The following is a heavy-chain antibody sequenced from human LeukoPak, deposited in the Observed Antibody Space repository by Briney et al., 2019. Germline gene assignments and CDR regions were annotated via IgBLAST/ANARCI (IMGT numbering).Heavy chain of an antibody. Sequence: PGRSLRLSCAASGFTFTNFALHWVRQAPGKGLEWVAFISYDGSNKYYADSVKGRFTISRDNSKNTLYLQMDSLRAEDTAVYYCAKGVEVGSTYYYDSSGYYYDYFDYWGQGTLVTVSS. CDR1: GFTFTNFA. J-gene: IGHJ4*02. D-gene: IGHD3-22*01. CDR2: ISYDGSNK. V-gene: IGHV3-30-3*01. CDR3: AKGVEVGSTYYYDSSGYYYDYFDY.